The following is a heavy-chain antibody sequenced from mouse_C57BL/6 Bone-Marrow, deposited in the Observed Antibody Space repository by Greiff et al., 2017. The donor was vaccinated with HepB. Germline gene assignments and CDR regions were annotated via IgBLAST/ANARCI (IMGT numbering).Heavy chain of an antibody. V-gene: IGHV5-17*01. Sequence: DVQLVESGGGLVKPGGSLKLSCAASGFTFSDYGMHWVRQAPEKGLEWVAYISSGSSTIYYADTVKGRFTISRDNAKNTLFLQMTSLRSEDTAMYYCARLELAWFAYWGQGTLVTVSA. CDR3: ARLELAWFAY. J-gene: IGHJ3*01. D-gene: IGHD4-1*01. CDR1: GFTFSDYG. CDR2: ISSGSSTI.